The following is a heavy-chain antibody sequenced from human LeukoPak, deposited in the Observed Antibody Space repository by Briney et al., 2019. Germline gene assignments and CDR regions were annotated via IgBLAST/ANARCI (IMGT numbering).Heavy chain of an antibody. Sequence: ASVKVSCKASRYTFTGYYMHWVRQAPGQGLEWMGRINPNSGGTNYAQKFQGRVTMTRDTSISTAYMELSRLRSDDTAVYYCASRGDTAMVHGLIDYWGQGTLVTVSS. V-gene: IGHV1-2*06. D-gene: IGHD5-18*01. J-gene: IGHJ4*02. CDR3: ASRGDTAMVHGLIDY. CDR2: INPNSGGT. CDR1: RYTFTGYY.